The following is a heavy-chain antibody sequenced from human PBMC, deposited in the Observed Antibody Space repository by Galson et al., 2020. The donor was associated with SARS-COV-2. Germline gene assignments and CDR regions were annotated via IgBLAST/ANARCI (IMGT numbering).Heavy chain of an antibody. V-gene: IGHV2-26*01. J-gene: IGHJ3*02. Sequence: SGPTLVKPTETLTLTCTVSGFSLSNARMGVSWIRQPPGKALEWLAHIFSNDEKSYSTSLKSRLTISKDTSKSQVVLTMTNMDPVDTATYYCARLYYDSSGYDAFDIWGQGTMVTVSS. D-gene: IGHD3-22*01. CDR2: IFSNDEK. CDR1: GFSLSNARMG. CDR3: ARLYYDSSGYDAFDI.